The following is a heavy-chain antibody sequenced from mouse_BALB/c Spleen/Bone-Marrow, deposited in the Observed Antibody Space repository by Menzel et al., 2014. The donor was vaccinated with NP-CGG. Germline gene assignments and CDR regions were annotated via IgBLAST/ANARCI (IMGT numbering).Heavy chain of an antibody. CDR3: ARAYRYDGGYYYAMDY. D-gene: IGHD2-14*01. CDR1: GFTFSSYA. Sequence: EVMLVESGGGSVKPGGSLKLSCASSGFTFSSYAMSWVRQSPEKRLEWVAEISSGGSYTYYPDTVTGRFTISRDNAKNTLYLEMSSLRSEDTAMYYCARAYRYDGGYYYAMDYWGQGTSVTVSS. CDR2: ISSGGSYT. J-gene: IGHJ4*01. V-gene: IGHV5-9-4*01.